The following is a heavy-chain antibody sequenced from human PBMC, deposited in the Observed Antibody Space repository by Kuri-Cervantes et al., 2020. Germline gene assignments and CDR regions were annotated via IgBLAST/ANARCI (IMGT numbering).Heavy chain of an antibody. J-gene: IGHJ4*02. CDR2: ISGSGSTT. Sequence: GESLKISCAASGFTFRSYAMSWVRQAPGRGLEWGSAISGSGSTTHYADSVKGRFTVSRDNSKNTLYLQMNSLRAEDTAVCYCARGGDIVVVVAATLDYWGQGTLVTVSS. CDR3: ARGGDIVVVVAATLDY. D-gene: IGHD2-15*01. CDR1: GFTFRSYA. V-gene: IGHV3-23*01.